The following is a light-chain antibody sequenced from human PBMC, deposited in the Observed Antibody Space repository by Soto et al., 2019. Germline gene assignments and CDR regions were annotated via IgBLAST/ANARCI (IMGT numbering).Light chain of an antibody. CDR1: SSDVGGYNY. Sequence: QSVLTQPASVSGSPGQSITISCTGTSSDVGGYNYVSWYQQHPGKAPKLLIYDNNKRPSGIPDRFSGSKSGTSATLGITGLQTGDEADYYCGTWDSSLSAHWVFGGGTKLTVL. J-gene: IGLJ3*02. CDR2: DNN. V-gene: IGLV1-51*01. CDR3: GTWDSSLSAHWV.